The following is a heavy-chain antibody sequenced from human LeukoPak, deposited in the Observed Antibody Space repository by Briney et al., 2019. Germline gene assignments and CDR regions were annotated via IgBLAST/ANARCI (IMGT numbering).Heavy chain of an antibody. D-gene: IGHD5-12*01. Sequence: SETLSLTCAVYGGSFSGYYWSWIRQPPGKGLEWIGEINHSGSTNYNPSLKSRVTISVDTSKNQFSLKLSSVTAADTAVYYCARRRGISGYANYNWFDPWGQGTLVTVSS. CDR2: INHSGST. V-gene: IGHV4-34*01. CDR1: GGSFSGYY. J-gene: IGHJ5*02. CDR3: ARRRGISGYANYNWFDP.